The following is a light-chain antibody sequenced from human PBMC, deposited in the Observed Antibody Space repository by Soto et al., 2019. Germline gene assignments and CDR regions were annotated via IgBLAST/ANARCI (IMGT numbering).Light chain of an antibody. V-gene: IGLV2-14*01. CDR1: SNDVGGYNY. J-gene: IGLJ2*01. CDR2: EVN. CDR3: SSYTSTSTLV. Sequence: QSVLTQPASVSGSPGQSITISCTGTSNDVGGYNYVSWYQQYPGKAPKLMIYEVNNRPSGVSNRFSGSKSGNTASLTISGLQAEDEADYYCSSYTSTSTLVFGGGTKVTVL.